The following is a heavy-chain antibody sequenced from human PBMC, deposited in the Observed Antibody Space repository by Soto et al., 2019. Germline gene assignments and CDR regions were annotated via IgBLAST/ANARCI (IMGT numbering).Heavy chain of an antibody. D-gene: IGHD3-10*02. V-gene: IGHV4-39*01. CDR2: IYYSGST. CDR3: ARRGTCSGSPSCGMDV. J-gene: IGHJ6*02. Sequence: PRETLDLTCTVSVGSISSSSYYWCWIRQPPGNGLEWIGSIYYSGSTYYNPSLKSRVTISVDTSKKQFSLKLSSVIAADTAVYYCARRGTCSGSPSCGMDVWGQGTTVTVSS. CDR1: VGSISSSSYY.